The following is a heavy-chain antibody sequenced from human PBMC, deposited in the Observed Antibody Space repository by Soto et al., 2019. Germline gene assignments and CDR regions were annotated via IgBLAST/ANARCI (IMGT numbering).Heavy chain of an antibody. CDR3: ARQASSIAARTFDY. CDR1: GGSISSYY. CDR2: IYYSGST. V-gene: IGHV4-59*01. Sequence: ETLSLTCTVSGGSISSYYWSWIRQPPGKGLEWIGYIYYSGSTNYNPSLKSRVTISVDTSKNQFSLKLSSVTAADTAVYYCARQASSIAARTFDYWGQGTLVTV. D-gene: IGHD6-6*01. J-gene: IGHJ4*02.